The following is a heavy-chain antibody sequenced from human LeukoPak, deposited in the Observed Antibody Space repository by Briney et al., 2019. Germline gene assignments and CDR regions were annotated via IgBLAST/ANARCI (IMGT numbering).Heavy chain of an antibody. D-gene: IGHD3-10*01. J-gene: IGHJ4*02. CDR1: GYTLTGYY. CDR2: INPNSGGT. Sequence: ASVKVSCKASGYTLTGYYMHWVRQAPGQGLEWMGWINPNSGGTNYAQKFQGRVTMTRDTSISTAYMELSRLRSDDTAVYYCAREWFGDLSPGDYWGQGTLVTVSS. V-gene: IGHV1-2*02. CDR3: AREWFGDLSPGDY.